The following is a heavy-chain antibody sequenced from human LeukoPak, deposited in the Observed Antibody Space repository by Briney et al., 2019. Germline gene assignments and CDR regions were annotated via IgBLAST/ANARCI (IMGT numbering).Heavy chain of an antibody. CDR3: VREVEVVPATVGAYYYYYMDV. CDR1: GFTISNQW. Sequence: PGGSLRLSCAASGFTISNQWMHWVRQAPGKGLVWVSRINTDARRTDYAASVQGRFTISRDNAKNTLYLQTNSLRPDDTAVYYCVREVEVVPATVGAYYYYYMDVWGKGTTVTVSS. D-gene: IGHD2-2*01. CDR2: INTDARRT. J-gene: IGHJ6*03. V-gene: IGHV3-74*01.